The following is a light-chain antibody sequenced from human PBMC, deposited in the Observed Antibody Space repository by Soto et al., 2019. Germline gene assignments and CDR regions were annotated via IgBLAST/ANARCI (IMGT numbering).Light chain of an antibody. CDR2: GAS. CDR3: QQYNNWPLT. CDR1: QSVSSN. V-gene: IGKV3-15*01. Sequence: EIELTQSPGTLSLSPGERATLSCRASQSVSSNLAWYQQKPGQAPRLLIYGASSRATGIPVRFSGSGSGTEFTLTISSLQSEDFAVYYCQQYNNWPLTFGQGTRLEIK. J-gene: IGKJ5*01.